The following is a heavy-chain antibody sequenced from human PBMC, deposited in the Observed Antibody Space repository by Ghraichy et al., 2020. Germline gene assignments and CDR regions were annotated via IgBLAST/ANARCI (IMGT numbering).Heavy chain of an antibody. Sequence: GESLNISCVVSGFTFSDYDINWVRQSPGKGLEWISYIDNRGDTRHYADSVKGRFTISRDNAKNIVFLQINSLRVEDTAVYYCARGDSWTGYYANDFDHWGQGTLVSVSS. V-gene: IGHV3-48*01. CDR1: GFTFSDYD. CDR3: ARGDSWTGYYANDFDH. J-gene: IGHJ4*02. CDR2: IDNRGDTR. D-gene: IGHD3/OR15-3a*01.